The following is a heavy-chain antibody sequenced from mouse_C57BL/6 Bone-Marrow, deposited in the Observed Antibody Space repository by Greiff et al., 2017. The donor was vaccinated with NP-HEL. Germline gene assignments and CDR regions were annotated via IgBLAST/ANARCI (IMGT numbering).Heavy chain of an antibody. CDR2: IWRGGST. J-gene: IGHJ4*01. CDR3: ASTVVARLTDAMDY. D-gene: IGHD1-1*01. V-gene: IGHV2-5*01. Sequence: VKLMESGPGLVQPSQSLSITCTVSGFSLTSYGLHWVRQSPGKGLEWLGVIWRGGSTDYNAAFMSRLSITKDNSKSQVFFKMNSLQADDTAIYYCASTVVARLTDAMDYWGQGTSVTVSS. CDR1: GFSLTSYG.